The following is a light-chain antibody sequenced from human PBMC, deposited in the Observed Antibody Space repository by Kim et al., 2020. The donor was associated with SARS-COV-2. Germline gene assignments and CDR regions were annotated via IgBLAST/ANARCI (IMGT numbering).Light chain of an antibody. CDR1: GSDVGGYAF. CDR2: DVN. Sequence: QAVSISCTGTGSDVGGYAFVSWYQHHPGRAPKVYIYDVNKRPSGVPDRFSGSKSGNTASLTISGLQADDEADYFCCSSAGSPDVLGSGTKVTVL. V-gene: IGLV2-11*01. CDR3: CSSAGSPDV. J-gene: IGLJ1*01.